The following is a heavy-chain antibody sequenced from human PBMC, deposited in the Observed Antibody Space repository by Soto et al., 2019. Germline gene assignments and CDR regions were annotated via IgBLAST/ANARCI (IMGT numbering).Heavy chain of an antibody. CDR1: GGSISSGGYY. CDR2: IYYSGST. CDR3: ARPMDYDSSGPPVL. D-gene: IGHD3-22*01. J-gene: IGHJ4*02. Sequence: PSETLSLTYTASGGSISSGGYYWSWIRQHPGKGLEWIGYIYYSGSTYYNPSLKSRVTISVDTSKNQFSLKLSSVTAADTAVYYCARPMDYDSSGPPVLWGQGTLVTVSS. V-gene: IGHV4-31*03.